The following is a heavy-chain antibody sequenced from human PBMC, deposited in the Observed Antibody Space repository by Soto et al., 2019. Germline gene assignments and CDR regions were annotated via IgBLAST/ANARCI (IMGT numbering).Heavy chain of an antibody. Sequence: ASVKVSCKASGYAFTSYAMHWVRQAPGQRLEWMGWINAGNGNTKYSQKFQGRVTITRDTSASTAYMELSSLRSEDTAVYYCARGGCSSTSCYYSYYYYGMDVWGQGTTVTVSS. V-gene: IGHV1-3*01. CDR2: INAGNGNT. CDR1: GYAFTSYA. J-gene: IGHJ6*02. CDR3: ARGGCSSTSCYYSYYYYGMDV. D-gene: IGHD2-2*01.